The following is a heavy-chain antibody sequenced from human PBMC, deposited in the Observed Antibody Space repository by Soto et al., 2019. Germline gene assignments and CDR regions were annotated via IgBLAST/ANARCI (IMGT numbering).Heavy chain of an antibody. CDR3: ARVSMAVVTSLPCDY. CDR1: GYTFTGYY. V-gene: IGHV1-2*02. Sequence: ASVKVSCKASGYTFTGYYMHWVRQDPGQGLEWMGWINPNSGGTNYAQKFQGRVTMTRDTSISTTYMEMSRLRSDDTAVYYCARVSMAVVTSLPCDYWGQGTLVTVSS. CDR2: INPNSGGT. D-gene: IGHD5-12*01. J-gene: IGHJ4*02.